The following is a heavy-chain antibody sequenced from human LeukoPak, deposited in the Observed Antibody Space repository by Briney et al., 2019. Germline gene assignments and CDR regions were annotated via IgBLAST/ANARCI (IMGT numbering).Heavy chain of an antibody. D-gene: IGHD1-26*01. Sequence: GGSLRLSCAASGFTFSSSAMHWVRQAPGKGLERVAVIWYDGSNKYYVDSVKGRFTISRDDSKNTLYLETNRLRAEDTALYYCAEDGSAYTGSYIDYWGQGTLVTVSS. J-gene: IGHJ4*02. V-gene: IGHV3-33*06. CDR3: AEDGSAYTGSYIDY. CDR1: GFTFSSSA. CDR2: IWYDGSNK.